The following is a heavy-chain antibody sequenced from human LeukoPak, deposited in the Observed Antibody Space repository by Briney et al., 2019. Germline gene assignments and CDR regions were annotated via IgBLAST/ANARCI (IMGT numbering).Heavy chain of an antibody. Sequence: GGSLRLSCAASGFTFSSYAMHWVRQAPGKGLEWVAVMSYDGSNKYYADSVKGRFTISRDNSKNTLYLQMNSLRAEDTAVYYCARALFYGDYSPYYYYYMDVWGKGTTVTVSS. CDR2: MSYDGSNK. J-gene: IGHJ6*03. CDR3: ARALFYGDYSPYYYYYMDV. CDR1: GFTFSSYA. D-gene: IGHD4-17*01. V-gene: IGHV3-30-3*01.